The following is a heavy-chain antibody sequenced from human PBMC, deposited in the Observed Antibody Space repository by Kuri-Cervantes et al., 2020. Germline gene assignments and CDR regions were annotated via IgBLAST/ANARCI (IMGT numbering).Heavy chain of an antibody. J-gene: IGHJ4*02. CDR3: ARDILRADDYSNSSAFDY. D-gene: IGHD4-11*01. Sequence: GGSLRLSCAASGFTFSTYAMSWVCQAPGKGLEWVAVIWYDGSNKYYADSVKGRFTISRDNSKNTLYLQMNSLRAEDTAVYYCARDILRADDYSNSSAFDYWGQGTLVTVSS. CDR2: IWYDGSNK. V-gene: IGHV3-33*08. CDR1: GFTFSTYA.